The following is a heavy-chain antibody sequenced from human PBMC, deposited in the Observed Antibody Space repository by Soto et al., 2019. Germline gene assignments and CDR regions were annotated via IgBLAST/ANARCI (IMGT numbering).Heavy chain of an antibody. V-gene: IGHV1-69*13. CDR2: IIPNFSTA. Sequence: SVDVSCTASAVTVSSCAISWVRQSPGQGLEWMGGIIPNFSTAYYAQKFQGRVTITADESTSTAYMELSSLRSEDTAVYYCARQRPGYSSLRPAMDVWGQGTTVTVSS. J-gene: IGHJ6*02. CDR3: ARQRPGYSSLRPAMDV. CDR1: AVTVSSCA. D-gene: IGHD6-13*01.